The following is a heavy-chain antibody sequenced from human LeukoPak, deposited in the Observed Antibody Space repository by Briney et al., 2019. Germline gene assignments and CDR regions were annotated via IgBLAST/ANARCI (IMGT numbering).Heavy chain of an antibody. D-gene: IGHD3-10*01. Sequence: PGGSLRLSCRPSGFTFGDYAMTWFRQAPGKGLEWVGFIRSKAYGGTTEYAASVRGRFTISRDDSKSIAYLQMKSLKTEDTAVYYCTRSYMVRGIYYYNYMDVWGKGTTVTVSS. CDR2: IRSKAYGGTT. V-gene: IGHV3-49*03. CDR3: TRSYMVRGIYYYNYMDV. J-gene: IGHJ6*03. CDR1: GFTFGDYA.